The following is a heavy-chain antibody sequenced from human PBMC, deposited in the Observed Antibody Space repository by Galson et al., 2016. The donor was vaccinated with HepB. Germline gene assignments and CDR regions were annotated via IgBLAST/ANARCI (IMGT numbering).Heavy chain of an antibody. Sequence: SLRLSCAASGFTVSSNYMSWVRQAPGKGLEWVSIIYSGGTTYYADSVKGRFTISRDNSKNTLFLQMNSLRAEDSAIYYCARDVRRGIESMNGMDVWGQGTTVTVSS. CDR2: IYSGGTT. CDR1: GFTVSSNY. CDR3: ARDVRRGIESMNGMDV. J-gene: IGHJ6*02. V-gene: IGHV3-53*01. D-gene: IGHD6-13*01.